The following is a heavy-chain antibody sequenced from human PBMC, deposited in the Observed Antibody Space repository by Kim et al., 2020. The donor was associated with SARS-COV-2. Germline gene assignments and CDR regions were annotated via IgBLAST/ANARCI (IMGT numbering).Heavy chain of an antibody. Sequence: GGSLRLSCAASGFTFSSYSMNWVRQAPGKGLEWVSSISSSSSYIYYADSVKGRFTISRDNAKNSLYLQMNSLRAEDTAVYYCARDFHSSSSSPSYFDYWGQGTLVTVSS. CDR2: ISSSSSYI. D-gene: IGHD6-6*01. V-gene: IGHV3-21*01. J-gene: IGHJ4*02. CDR3: ARDFHSSSSSPSYFDY. CDR1: GFTFSSYS.